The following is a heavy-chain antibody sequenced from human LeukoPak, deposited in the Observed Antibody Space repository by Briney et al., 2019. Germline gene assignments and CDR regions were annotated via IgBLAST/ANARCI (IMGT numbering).Heavy chain of an antibody. D-gene: IGHD3-22*01. V-gene: IGHV3-33*01. CDR2: IWYDGSNK. CDR3: ASDYYDSSGYYRGPDY. CDR1: GFTFTIYG. Sequence: RRCLRLSYAPSGFTFTIYGTRCGRQAPRKGREWVAVIWYDGSNKYYADSVKGRFTISRDNSKNTLYLQMNSLRDEDTAVYYCASDYYDSSGYYRGPDYWGQGTLVTVSS. J-gene: IGHJ4*02.